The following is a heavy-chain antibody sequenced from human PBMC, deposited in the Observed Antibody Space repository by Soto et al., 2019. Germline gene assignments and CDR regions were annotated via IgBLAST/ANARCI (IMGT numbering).Heavy chain of an antibody. Sequence: GASVKVSCKASGHTFTSYYMHWVRQAPGQGLEWMGIIDPSGGGTSYAQKFQGRLTMTRDTSTSTVYMELSSLRSEDTAVYYCARDRVDCSGGNCWRSVEDTWGQGTLVTVSS. V-gene: IGHV1-46*01. J-gene: IGHJ5*02. CDR2: IDPSGGGT. CDR3: ARDRVDCSGGNCWRSVEDT. CDR1: GHTFTSYY. D-gene: IGHD2-15*01.